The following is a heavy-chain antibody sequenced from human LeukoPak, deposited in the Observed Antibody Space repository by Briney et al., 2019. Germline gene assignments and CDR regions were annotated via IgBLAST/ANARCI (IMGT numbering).Heavy chain of an antibody. CDR1: GYTFTNYY. CDR3: ARGGVRGSSGWYNYYYYYMDV. J-gene: IGHJ6*03. Sequence: ASVKVSCKASGYTFTNYYIHWVRQAPGQGLEWMGWINPNSGGTNYAQKFQGRVTMTRDTSISTAYIELSRLRSDDTAVYYCARGGVRGSSGWYNYYYYYMDVWGKGTTVTVSS. D-gene: IGHD6-19*01. V-gene: IGHV1-2*02. CDR2: INPNSGGT.